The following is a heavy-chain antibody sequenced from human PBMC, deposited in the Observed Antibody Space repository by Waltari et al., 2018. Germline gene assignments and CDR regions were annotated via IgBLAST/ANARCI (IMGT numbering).Heavy chain of an antibody. V-gene: IGHV4-4*07. Sequence: QVQLQESGPGLVKPSENLSLTCTVSGGSISSYYWSWIRQPAGKGLEWIGLIYTSGSTNYNPSLKSRVTRSVDTSKNQFSLNLSSVTAADTAVYYCARAYYDFWSGYQDYWGQGTLVTVSS. CDR1: GGSISSYY. J-gene: IGHJ4*02. CDR3: ARAYYDFWSGYQDY. D-gene: IGHD3-3*01. CDR2: IYTSGST.